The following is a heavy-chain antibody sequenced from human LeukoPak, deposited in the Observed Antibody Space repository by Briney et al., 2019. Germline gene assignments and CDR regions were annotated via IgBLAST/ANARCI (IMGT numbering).Heavy chain of an antibody. CDR2: ISYDGTNK. CDR3: TRDGQRTGEMLDY. J-gene: IGHJ4*02. Sequence: PGRSLSLSCAVSGFTFSTYAMHWVRLAPGKGLEWVAVISYDGTNKYYADSVKGRFTISRDISKSTVYLQMNSLTFEDTAVYYCTRDGQRTGEMLDYWGQGTLVTVSS. D-gene: IGHD3-16*01. V-gene: IGHV3-30*14. CDR1: GFTFSTYA.